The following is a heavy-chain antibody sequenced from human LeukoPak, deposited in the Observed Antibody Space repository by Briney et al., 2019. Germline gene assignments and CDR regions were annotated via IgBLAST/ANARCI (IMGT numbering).Heavy chain of an antibody. J-gene: IGHJ4*02. CDR1: GFSLSTSGVG. CDR3: AHIEGELNGYVWGSYRYMDFDY. V-gene: IGHV2-5*01. CDR2: IYWNDDK. Sequence: ESGPTLVKPTQTLTLTCTFSGFSLSTSGVGVGWIRQPPGKALEWLALIYWNDDKRYSPSLKSRLTITKDTSKNQVVLTMTNMDPVDTATYYCAHIEGELNGYVWGSYRYMDFDYWGQGTLVTVSS. D-gene: IGHD3-16*02.